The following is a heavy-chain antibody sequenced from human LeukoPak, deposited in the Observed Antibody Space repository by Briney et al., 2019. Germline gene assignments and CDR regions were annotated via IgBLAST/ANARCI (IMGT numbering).Heavy chain of an antibody. CDR2: IYHSGST. CDR3: ARDGIAAAGDAFDI. V-gene: IGHV4-4*02. D-gene: IGHD6-13*01. J-gene: IGHJ3*02. CDR1: GGSISSSNW. Sequence: SETLSLTCAVSGGSISSSNWWSWVRQPPGKGLEWIGEIYHSGSTNYNPSLKSRVTISVDKSKNQFSLKLSSVTAADTAVYYCARDGIAAAGDAFDIWGQGTMVTVSS.